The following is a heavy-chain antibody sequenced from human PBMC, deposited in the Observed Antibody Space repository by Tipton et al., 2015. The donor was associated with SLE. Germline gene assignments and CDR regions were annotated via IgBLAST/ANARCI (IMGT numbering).Heavy chain of an antibody. Sequence: LRLSCAASGFTFSSYAMHWVRQAPGKGLEWVSYISSSSSYTNYADSVKGRFTISRDNAKSSLYLQMNSLRAEDTAVYYCARGRVLAETAVADYNWFDPWGQGTLVTVSS. J-gene: IGHJ5*02. V-gene: IGHV3-21*05. CDR1: GFTFSSYA. CDR2: ISSSSSYT. D-gene: IGHD6-19*01. CDR3: ARGRVLAETAVADYNWFDP.